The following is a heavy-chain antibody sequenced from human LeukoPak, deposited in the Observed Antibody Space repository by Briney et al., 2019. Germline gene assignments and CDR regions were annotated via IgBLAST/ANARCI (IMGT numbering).Heavy chain of an antibody. Sequence: SETLSLTCTVPGGSISSSDYYAAWIRQPPGKGLEWSGSIYYSGNTCYHPSLKSRVTISVDTSKNQFSLKLSSVTAADTAVYYCASHRRYTTGSEEFDYWGQGALVTVSS. CDR2: IYYSGNT. J-gene: IGHJ4*01. CDR3: ASHRRYTTGSEEFDY. V-gene: IGHV4-39*01. CDR1: GGSISSSDYY. D-gene: IGHD2/OR15-2a*01.